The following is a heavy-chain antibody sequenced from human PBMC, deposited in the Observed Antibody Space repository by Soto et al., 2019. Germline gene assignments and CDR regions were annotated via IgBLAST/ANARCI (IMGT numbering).Heavy chain of an antibody. Sequence: QVQLVESGGGVVQPGSSLRLSCAASGFTFTSFGFHWVRQAPGRGLEWVAGISYDGTHKYVADSVKGRFTVSRDKSKNTVSLQLAGLRPEDTAIYYCARESMVAPRAFDYWGQGILVTVSS. CDR2: ISYDGTHK. CDR1: GFTFTSFG. CDR3: ARESMVAPRAFDY. V-gene: IGHV3-30*14. J-gene: IGHJ4*02. D-gene: IGHD5-12*01.